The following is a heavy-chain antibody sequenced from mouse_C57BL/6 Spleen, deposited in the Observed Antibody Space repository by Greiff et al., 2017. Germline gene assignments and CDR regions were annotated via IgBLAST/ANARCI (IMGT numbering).Heavy chain of an antibody. Sequence: QVQLQQPGAELVRPGSSVKLSCKASGYTFTSYWMDWVKQRPGQGLEWIGNIYPSDSETHYNQKFKDKATLTVDKSSSTAYMQLSSLTSEDSAVYYCARSRYYSNYYAMDYWGQGTSVTVSS. CDR1: GYTFTSYW. CDR3: ARSRYYSNYYAMDY. J-gene: IGHJ4*01. V-gene: IGHV1-61*01. CDR2: IYPSDSET. D-gene: IGHD2-5*01.